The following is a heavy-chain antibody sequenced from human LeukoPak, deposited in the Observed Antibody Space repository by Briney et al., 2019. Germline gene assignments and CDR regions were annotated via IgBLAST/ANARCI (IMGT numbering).Heavy chain of an antibody. Sequence: SSQTLSLTCAVSGGSISSGGYSWSWIRQPPGKGLEWIGYIHHSGSTYYNPSLKSRVTISVDRSKNQFSLKLSSVTAADTAVYYCARAEYESDYFDYWGQGTLVTVSS. V-gene: IGHV4-30-2*01. J-gene: IGHJ4*02. CDR1: GGSISSGGYS. CDR2: IHHSGST. CDR3: ARAEYESDYFDY. D-gene: IGHD2-2*01.